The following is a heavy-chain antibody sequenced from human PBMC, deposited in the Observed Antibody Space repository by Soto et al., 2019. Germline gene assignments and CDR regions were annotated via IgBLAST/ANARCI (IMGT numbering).Heavy chain of an antibody. J-gene: IGHJ4*02. Sequence: PSETLSLTCAVYGGSFSGYYWSWIRQPPGKGLEWIGEINHSGSTNYNPSLKSRVTISVDTSKNQFSLKLSSVTAADTAVYYCARADFWSGYYRKHYFDYWGQGTLVTVSS. D-gene: IGHD3-3*01. V-gene: IGHV4-34*01. CDR2: INHSGST. CDR1: GGSFSGYY. CDR3: ARADFWSGYYRKHYFDY.